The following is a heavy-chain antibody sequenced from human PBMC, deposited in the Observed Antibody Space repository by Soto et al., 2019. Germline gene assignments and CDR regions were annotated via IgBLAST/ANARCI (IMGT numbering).Heavy chain of an antibody. D-gene: IGHD1-7*01. CDR3: ARGTRLELRGVWFAP. CDR2: ISAYNGNT. CDR1: GYTVTSYG. Sequence: QVQLVQSGAEVKKPGASVKVSCKASGYTVTSYGISWVRQAPGQGLEWMGWISAYNGNTNYAQKLQGRVPMTTDTSTSTAYMEMRSLRSDDTAVYYCARGTRLELRGVWFAPWGQGTLVTVSS. J-gene: IGHJ5*02. V-gene: IGHV1-18*01.